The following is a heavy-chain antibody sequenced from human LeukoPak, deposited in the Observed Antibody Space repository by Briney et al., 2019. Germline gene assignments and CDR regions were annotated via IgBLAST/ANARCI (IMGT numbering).Heavy chain of an antibody. Sequence: GGSLRLSCAASGFTFSSYAMSWVRQAPGKGLEWVSAISGSGGSTYYADSVKGRFTISRDNSKNTLYLQMNSLRVEDTAIYYCAKGLGTAVGKFEYWGQGTLVTVSS. V-gene: IGHV3-23*01. CDR1: GFTFSSYA. CDR3: AKGLGTAVGKFEY. J-gene: IGHJ4*02. CDR2: ISGSGGST. D-gene: IGHD6-13*01.